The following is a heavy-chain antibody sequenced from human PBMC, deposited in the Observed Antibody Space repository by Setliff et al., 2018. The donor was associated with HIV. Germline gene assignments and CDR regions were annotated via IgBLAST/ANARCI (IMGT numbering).Heavy chain of an antibody. CDR1: GYSISSGYY. CDR2: IYHSGST. D-gene: IGHD3-22*01. V-gene: IGHV4-38-2*02. J-gene: IGHJ6*02. CDR3: ARSRTYYADTSGYVHYHYYGMGV. Sequence: SETLSLTCTVSGYSISSGYYWGWIRQPPGKGLEWIGSIYHSGSTNYNPSLKSRVTISVDTSKNQFFLNLRSVTAADAAVYFCARSRTYYADTSGYVHYHYYGMGVWGQGTTVTVSS.